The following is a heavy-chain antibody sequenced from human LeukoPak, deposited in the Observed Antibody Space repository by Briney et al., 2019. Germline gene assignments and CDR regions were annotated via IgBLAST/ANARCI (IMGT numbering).Heavy chain of an antibody. CDR1: GYTFTGYY. CDR3: ARGHDYGDYYFDY. J-gene: IGHJ4*02. V-gene: IGHV1-2*02. Sequence: ASVKVSCKASGYTFTGYYMHWVRQAPGQGLEWMGWINPNSGGTNYAQKFQGRVTMTRDTSISTAYMELSRLRSDDTAVYYCARGHDYGDYYFDYWGQGTLVTVS. D-gene: IGHD4-17*01. CDR2: INPNSGGT.